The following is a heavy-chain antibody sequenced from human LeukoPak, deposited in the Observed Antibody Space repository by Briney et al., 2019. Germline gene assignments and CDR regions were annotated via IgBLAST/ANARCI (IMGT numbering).Heavy chain of an antibody. CDR3: ARDRPAYYYDSSGYP. D-gene: IGHD3-22*01. CDR1: GGSISSGSYY. CDR2: IYTSGST. Sequence: SETLSLTCTVSGGSISSGSYYWSWIRQPAGKGLEWIGRIYTSGSTNYNPSLKSRVTISVDTSKNQFSLKLSSVTAADTAVYSCARDRPAYYYDSSGYPWGQGTLVTVSS. J-gene: IGHJ5*02. V-gene: IGHV4-61*02.